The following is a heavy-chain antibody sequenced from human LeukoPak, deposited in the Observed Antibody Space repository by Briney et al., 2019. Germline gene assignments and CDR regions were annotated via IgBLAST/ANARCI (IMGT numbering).Heavy chain of an antibody. CDR2: LNSDGSST. CDR1: GFTFSWYW. CDR3: ARASNPWLQLT. D-gene: IGHD5-24*01. V-gene: IGHV3-74*01. J-gene: IGHJ5*02. Sequence: GGSLRLSCAASGFTFSWYWMHWVRQAPGKGLVWVSRLNSDGSSTSYADSVKGRFTISRDNAQTSLYLQMNSLRAEDTAVYYCARASNPWLQLTWGQGTLVTVSS.